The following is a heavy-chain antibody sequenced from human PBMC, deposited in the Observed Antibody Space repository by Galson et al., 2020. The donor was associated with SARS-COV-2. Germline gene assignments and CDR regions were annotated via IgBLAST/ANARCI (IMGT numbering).Heavy chain of an antibody. CDR2: ISSSGSTI. CDR3: AREVKWATTVTSITYYYYYMDV. CDR1: GFTFSDSY. J-gene: IGHJ6*03. D-gene: IGHD4-17*01. Sequence: GESLKISCAASGFTFSDSYMSWIRQAPGKGLEWVSYISSSGSTIYYADSVKGRFTISRDNAKNSLYLQMNSLRAEDTAVYYCAREVKWATTVTSITYYYYYMDVWGKGTTVTVSS. V-gene: IGHV3-11*04.